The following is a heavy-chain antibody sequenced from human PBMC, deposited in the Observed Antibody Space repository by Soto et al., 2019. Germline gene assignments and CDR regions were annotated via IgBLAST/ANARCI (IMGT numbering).Heavy chain of an antibody. Sequence: GASVKVSCKASGYTFTSYDISWVRQAPGQGLEWMGRIIPILGIANYAQKFQGRVTITADKSTSTAYMELSSLRSEDTAVYYCAREVPEIVGGLYYYYGMDVWGQGTTVTVSS. J-gene: IGHJ6*02. CDR2: IIPILGIA. V-gene: IGHV1-69*04. D-gene: IGHD3-16*01. CDR3: AREVPEIVGGLYYYYGMDV. CDR1: GYTFTSYD.